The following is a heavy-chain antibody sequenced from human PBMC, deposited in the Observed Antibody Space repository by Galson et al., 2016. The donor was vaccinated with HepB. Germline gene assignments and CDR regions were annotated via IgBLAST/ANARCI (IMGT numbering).Heavy chain of an antibody. V-gene: IGHV4-34*01. CDR3: ARPLTGYSSSWYFGYFDL. CDR1: GGSFSGYY. D-gene: IGHD6-13*01. CDR2: INHSGST. J-gene: IGHJ2*01. Sequence: SETLSLTCAVYGGSFSGYYWSWIRQPPGKGLEWIGEINHSGSTNYNPSLKSRVTISVDTSKNQFSLKLSSVPAADTAVYYCARPLTGYSSSWYFGYFDLWGRGTLVTVSS.